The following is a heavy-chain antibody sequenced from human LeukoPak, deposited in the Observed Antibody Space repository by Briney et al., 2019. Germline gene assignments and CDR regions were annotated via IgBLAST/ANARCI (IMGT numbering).Heavy chain of an antibody. CDR3: TTTMSSEPYY. V-gene: IGHV3-74*01. CDR2: ISSDGSST. J-gene: IGHJ4*02. Sequence: GGSLRLSCAASGLTFSSHWMHWVRQVAGKGLVWVSRISSDGSSTSYADSVKGRFTISRDNAKNTLYLQMNSLRAEDTAVYYCTTTMSSEPYYWGQGTLVTVSS. D-gene: IGHD3-22*01. CDR1: GLTFSSHW.